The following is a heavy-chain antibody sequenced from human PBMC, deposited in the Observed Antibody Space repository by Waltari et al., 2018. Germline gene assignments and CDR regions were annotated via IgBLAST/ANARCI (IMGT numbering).Heavy chain of an antibody. J-gene: IGHJ3*02. CDR2: IYWNDDK. CDR3: AHRSHRGDSKSYAFDI. D-gene: IGHD2-21*02. V-gene: IGHV2-5*01. Sequence: QITLKESGPTLVKPTQTLTLTCTFSGFSLSTSGVGVGWIRQPPGKALEWLALIYWNDDKRYSPSLKSRLTITKDTSKNQVVLTMTNMDPVDTATYYCAHRSHRGDSKSYAFDIWGQGTMVTVSS. CDR1: GFSLSTSGVG.